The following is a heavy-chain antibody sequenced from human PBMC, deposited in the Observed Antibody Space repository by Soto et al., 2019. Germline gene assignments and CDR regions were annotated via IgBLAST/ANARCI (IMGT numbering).Heavy chain of an antibody. CDR3: ARDLHYASSD. CDR2: IYSDGSGT. CDR1: GFTFSSSW. J-gene: IGHJ4*02. D-gene: IGHD4-17*01. Sequence: PGGSLRLSCAASGFTFSSSWMHWVRQAPGKGLEWVSRIYSDGSGTTYADSVKGRFTISRDNAKNTLYLQMNSLRVEDTAVYYCARDLHYASSDWGQGTLVTVS. V-gene: IGHV3-74*01.